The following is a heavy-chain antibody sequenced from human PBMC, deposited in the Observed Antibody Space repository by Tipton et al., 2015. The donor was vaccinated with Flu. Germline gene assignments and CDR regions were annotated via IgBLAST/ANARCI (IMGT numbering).Heavy chain of an antibody. V-gene: IGHV4-4*07. D-gene: IGHD6-19*01. CDR2: AYTSGNT. CDR3: ERCQGNSGWGYFDY. CDR1: SGSLSGYY. J-gene: IGHJ4*02. Sequence: TPSLTCNVSSGSLSGYYWSWVRQPAGKGLEWIGRAYTSGNTNYSPSLKSRVTMSVDTSKNQFSLKLSSMTVADTDVYYCERCQGNSGWGYFDYWGQGTLVTVST.